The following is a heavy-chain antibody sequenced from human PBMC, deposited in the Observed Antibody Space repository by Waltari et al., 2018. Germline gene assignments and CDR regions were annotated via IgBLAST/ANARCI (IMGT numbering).Heavy chain of an antibody. Sequence: QVQLVESGGGVVQPGRSLRLSCAASGFTFSSYAMHWVRQAPGKGLEWGEVISYDGRNKYYADSVKGRFTSSRDNSKNTLYLQMNSLRAEDTAVYYCATYSSSSERVEDYWGQGTLVTVSS. CDR2: ISYDGRNK. CDR1: GFTFSSYA. CDR3: ATYSSSSERVEDY. J-gene: IGHJ4*02. V-gene: IGHV3-30*04. D-gene: IGHD6-6*01.